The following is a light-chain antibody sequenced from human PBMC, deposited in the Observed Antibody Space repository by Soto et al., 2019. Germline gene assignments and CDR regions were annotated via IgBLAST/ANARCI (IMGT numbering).Light chain of an antibody. Sequence: SYELTQPPSVSVAPGNTARITCGGINIGSKHVHWYQQKPGQAPVLVIYYDTDRPSGIPERFSGSNSGNTATLTISRVEAGDEADYYCHVWDSSRDHPLFGGGTKLTVL. V-gene: IGLV3-21*04. CDR3: HVWDSSRDHPL. J-gene: IGLJ2*01. CDR1: NIGSKH. CDR2: YDT.